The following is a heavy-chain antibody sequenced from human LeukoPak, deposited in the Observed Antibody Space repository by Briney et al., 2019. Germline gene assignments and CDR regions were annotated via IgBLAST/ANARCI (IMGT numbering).Heavy chain of an antibody. CDR3: ARDRRIAARPSLWFDP. CDR1: GYTFTSYA. J-gene: IGHJ5*02. CDR2: INAGNGNT. Sequence: GSVKVSCKASGYTFTSYAMHWVRQAPGQRLEWMGWINAGNGNTKYSQKFQGRVTITRDTSASTAYMELSSLRSDDTAVYYCARDRRIAARPSLWFDPWGQGTLVTVSS. D-gene: IGHD6-6*01. V-gene: IGHV1-3*01.